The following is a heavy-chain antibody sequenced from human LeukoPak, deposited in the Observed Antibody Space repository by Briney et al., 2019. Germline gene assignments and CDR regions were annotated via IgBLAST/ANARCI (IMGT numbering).Heavy chain of an antibody. V-gene: IGHV1-2*02. CDR2: INPNSGGT. D-gene: IGHD4-17*01. Sequence: GASVKVSCKASGYTFTGYYMHWVRQAPGQGLEWMGWINPNSGGTNYAQKFQGRVTMTRDTSISTAYMELSRLRSDDTAVYYCARDNYDDYPYYYYGKDVWGQGTTVTVSS. CDR1: GYTFTGYY. CDR3: ARDNYDDYPYYYYGKDV. J-gene: IGHJ6*02.